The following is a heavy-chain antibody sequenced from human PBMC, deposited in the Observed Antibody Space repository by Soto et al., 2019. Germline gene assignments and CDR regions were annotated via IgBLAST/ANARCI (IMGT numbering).Heavy chain of an antibody. CDR3: ARLSPIIPAAIQSYYFDY. Sequence: ESLKISFRGSGYTLTTYWIAWVRQIPGKGLEWMGIIYPCDSSTTYSPSFQGQVTFSVDKSISTATLQWSSLKASDTAIYYCARLSPIIPAAIQSYYFDYWGHGTLVTVSS. CDR2: IYPCDSST. CDR1: GYTLTTYW. D-gene: IGHD2-2*02. V-gene: IGHV5-51*01. J-gene: IGHJ4*01.